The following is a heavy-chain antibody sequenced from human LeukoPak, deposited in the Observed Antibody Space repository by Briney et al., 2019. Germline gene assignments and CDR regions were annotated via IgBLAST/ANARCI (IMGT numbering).Heavy chain of an antibody. CDR1: GFTFSSYG. V-gene: IGHV3-30*18. Sequence: PGGSLRLSCAASGFTFSSYGMHWVRQAPGKGLEWVAVISYDGSNKYYADSVKGRFTISRDNSKNTLYLQMNSLRAEDTAVYYCAKDSSGWYRIIDYWGQGPLVTVSS. D-gene: IGHD6-19*01. J-gene: IGHJ4*02. CDR3: AKDSSGWYRIIDY. CDR2: ISYDGSNK.